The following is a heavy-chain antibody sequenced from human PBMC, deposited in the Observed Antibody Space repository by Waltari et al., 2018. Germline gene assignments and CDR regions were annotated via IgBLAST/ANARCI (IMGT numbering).Heavy chain of an antibody. D-gene: IGHD3-22*01. CDR2: IWYDGSKE. CDR1: GFTFSGHG. J-gene: IGHJ4*02. V-gene: IGHV3-33*01. CDR3: AREPHYYDSPYFDY. Sequence: VQLVESGGGGVQPGRSLRLLCEASGFTFSGHGVHWVRQGPNKGLEWVASIWYDGSKEYYADSVKGRFTISRDNSKNTLYLQMNSLRVEDTAMYYCAREPHYYDSPYFDYWGQGTLVTVSS.